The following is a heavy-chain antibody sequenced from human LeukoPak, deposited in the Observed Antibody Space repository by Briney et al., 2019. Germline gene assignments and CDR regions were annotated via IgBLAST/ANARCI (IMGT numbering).Heavy chain of an antibody. CDR2: ISYDGSNK. Sequence: GGSLRLSCAASGFTFSSYAMHWVRQAPGKGLEWVAVISYDGSNKYYADSVKGRFTISRDNSKNTLYLQMNSLRAEDTAVYYCAKELYYYDSSGYYYFDYWGQGTLVTVSS. CDR3: AKELYYYDSSGYYYFDY. J-gene: IGHJ4*02. D-gene: IGHD3-22*01. CDR1: GFTFSSYA. V-gene: IGHV3-30-3*01.